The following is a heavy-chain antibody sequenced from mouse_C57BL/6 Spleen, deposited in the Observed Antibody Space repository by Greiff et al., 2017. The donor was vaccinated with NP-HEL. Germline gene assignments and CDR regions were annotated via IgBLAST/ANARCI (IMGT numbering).Heavy chain of an antibody. V-gene: IGHV5-17*01. Sequence: DVQLVESGGGLVKPGGSLKLSCAASGFTFSDYGMHWVRQAPEKGLEWVAYISSGSSTIYYADTVKGRFTISRDNAKNTLFLQMTSLRSEDTAMYYCARQGGRDYYGSSYGYFDVWGTGTTVTVSS. CDR2: ISSGSSTI. CDR1: GFTFSDYG. J-gene: IGHJ1*03. D-gene: IGHD1-1*01. CDR3: ARQGGRDYYGSSYGYFDV.